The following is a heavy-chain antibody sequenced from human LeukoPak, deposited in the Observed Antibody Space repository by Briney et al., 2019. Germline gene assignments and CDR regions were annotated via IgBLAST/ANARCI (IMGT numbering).Heavy chain of an antibody. CDR1: GYTFTSYD. J-gene: IGHJ3*02. CDR3: ARGGTALDAFDI. CDR2: MNPNSGST. V-gene: IGHV1-8*01. Sequence: ASVKVSCKASGYTFTSYDISWVRQATGQGLEWMGWMNPNSGSTGYIQKFQGRVTMIRNTSISTAYMELSSLRSEDTAVYYCARGGTALDAFDIWGQGTMVTVSS.